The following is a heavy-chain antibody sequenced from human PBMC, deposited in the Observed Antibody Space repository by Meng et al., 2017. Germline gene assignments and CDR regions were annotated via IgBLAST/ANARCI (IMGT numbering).Heavy chain of an antibody. CDR3: AHRTVGYSSGWEFDY. J-gene: IGHJ4*02. CDR1: GFSLSTSGVG. CDR2: IYWDDDK. V-gene: IGHV2-5*02. Sequence: HITLKESGPTLLKPTQTLTLSFTVSGFSLSTSGVGVGLIRQPPGKALEWLALIYWDDDKRYSPSLKSRLTITKDTSKNQVVLTMTNMDPVDTATYYCAHRTVGYSSGWEFDYWGQGTLVTVSS. D-gene: IGHD6-19*01.